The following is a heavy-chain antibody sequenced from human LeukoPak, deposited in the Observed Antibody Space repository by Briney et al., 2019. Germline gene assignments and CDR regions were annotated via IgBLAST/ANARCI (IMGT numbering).Heavy chain of an antibody. CDR2: TFQGGGEI. Sequence: GGSLRLSCAASGFTFSDFAMIWVRQPPGKGLEWVSSTFQGGGEIHYADSVRGRFTISRDNAKNSLYLQMNSLRAEDTAVYYCAREDASSWDYWGQGILVTVSS. CDR3: AREDASSWDY. V-gene: IGHV3-21*01. J-gene: IGHJ4*02. D-gene: IGHD6-13*01. CDR1: GFTFSDFA.